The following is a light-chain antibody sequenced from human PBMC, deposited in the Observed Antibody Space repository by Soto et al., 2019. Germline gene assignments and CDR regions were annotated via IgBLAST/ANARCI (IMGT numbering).Light chain of an antibody. V-gene: IGKV3-11*01. J-gene: IGKJ3*01. Sequence: EIVLTQSPATLSLSPGERATLSCRASQSVSSYLAWYQQKPGQAPRLLIYDASNRATGIPARFSGSGSGTDVTLTISSLEPEDFAVYYYQQRSNWPQSFRPWTKVDIK. CDR1: QSVSSY. CDR3: QQRSNWPQS. CDR2: DAS.